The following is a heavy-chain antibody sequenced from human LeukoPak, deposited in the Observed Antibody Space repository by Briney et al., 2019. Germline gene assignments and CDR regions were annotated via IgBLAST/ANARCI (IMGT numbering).Heavy chain of an antibody. Sequence: GASVKVSCKASGYTFTSYYMHWVRQAPGQGLEWMGIINPSGGSTSYAQKFQGRVTMTRDMSTSTVYMELSRLRSDDTAVYYCARDPGSMITFGGVIEQYNWFDPWGQGTLVTVSS. CDR2: INPSGGST. CDR3: ARDPGSMITFGGVIEQYNWFDP. V-gene: IGHV1-46*01. D-gene: IGHD3-16*02. CDR1: GYTFTSYY. J-gene: IGHJ5*02.